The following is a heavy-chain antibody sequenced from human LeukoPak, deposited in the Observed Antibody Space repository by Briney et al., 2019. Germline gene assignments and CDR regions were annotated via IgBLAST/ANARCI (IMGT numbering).Heavy chain of an antibody. Sequence: GGSLRLCCAASGFTFSSYGMHWVLQAPGKGLEWVAFIRYDGSNKYYADSVKGRFTISRDNSKNTLYLQMNSLRAEDTAVYYCAKLNDIVVVPAAIGEGYWCQGTLVTVSS. CDR3: AKLNDIVVVPAAIGEGY. CDR1: GFTFSSYG. J-gene: IGHJ4*02. D-gene: IGHD2-2*02. V-gene: IGHV3-30*02. CDR2: IRYDGSNK.